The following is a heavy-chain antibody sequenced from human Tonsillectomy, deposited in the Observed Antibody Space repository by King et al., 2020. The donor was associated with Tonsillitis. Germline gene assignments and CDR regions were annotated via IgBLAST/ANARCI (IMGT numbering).Heavy chain of an antibody. CDR1: GGSINSGSYS. CDR3: ASRASTDY. CDR2: MYSSGSD. D-gene: IGHD2-21*01. V-gene: IGHV4-61*02. Sequence: QLQESGPGLVKPSQTLSLTCTVSGGSINSGSYSWGWIRQPAGRGLEWIGRMYSSGSDNYNPSLKNRATLSVDTSKNQFSLKLSSVTAADTAIYYCASRASTDYWGQGVLVTVSS. J-gene: IGHJ4*02.